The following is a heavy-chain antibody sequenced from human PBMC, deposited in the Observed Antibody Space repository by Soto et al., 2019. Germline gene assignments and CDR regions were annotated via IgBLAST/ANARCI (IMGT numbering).Heavy chain of an antibody. Sequence: EVQLVESGGGLVQPGGSLRLSCAASGFTFSSNYMHWVRQAPGKGLVWVSRIKTDGSSTTYADSVRGRFTISRDNAQNTRYIKMSSLRAECTSLYYCARAPRVAGDDYCNFGGQATPVTVTS. CDR3: ARAPRVAGDDYCNF. CDR2: IKTDGSST. CDR1: GFTFSSNY. D-gene: IGHD6-19*01. V-gene: IGHV3-74*01. J-gene: IGHJ4*02.